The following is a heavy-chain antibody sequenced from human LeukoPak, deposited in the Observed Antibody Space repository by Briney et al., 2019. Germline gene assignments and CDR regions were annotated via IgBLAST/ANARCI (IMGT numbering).Heavy chain of an antibody. Sequence: GGSLRLSCAAPGFTFSNYAMSWVRQAPGRGLEWVSGISGSGGYTYYADSVKGRFTISRDNSKNTPYLQMNSLRAEDTAVYYCAKDLYCSSTSCYMDVWGKGTTVTVSS. CDR3: AKDLYCSSTSCYMDV. CDR2: ISGSGGYT. CDR1: GFTFSNYA. V-gene: IGHV3-23*01. J-gene: IGHJ6*03. D-gene: IGHD2-2*01.